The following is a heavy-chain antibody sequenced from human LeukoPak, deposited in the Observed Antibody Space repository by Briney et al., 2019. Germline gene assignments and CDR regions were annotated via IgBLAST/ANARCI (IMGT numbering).Heavy chain of an antibody. CDR3: ARGPERWLQSGTRFDY. Sequence: SETLSLTCAVYGGSFSGYYWRWARQPPGKGLEWIGEINHSGSTNYNPSLKSRVTISVDTSKNQFSLKLSSVTAADTAVYYCARGPERWLQSGTRFDYWGQGTLVTVSS. J-gene: IGHJ4*02. CDR1: GGSFSGYY. D-gene: IGHD5-24*01. V-gene: IGHV4-34*01. CDR2: INHSGST.